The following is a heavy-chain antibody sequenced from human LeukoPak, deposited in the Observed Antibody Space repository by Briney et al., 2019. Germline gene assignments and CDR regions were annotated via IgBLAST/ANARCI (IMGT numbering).Heavy chain of an antibody. D-gene: IGHD3-16*01. Sequence: GGSLRLSCVASGFTFSSYSVNWVRQAPGKGLEWVSSISTSSIYIYYADSVKGRFTISRDNSKNSLYLQMNSLRAEDTAVYYCASFGSASGGDHDAFDIWGQRTMVTVSS. CDR2: ISTSSIYI. V-gene: IGHV3-21*01. CDR3: ASFGSASGGDHDAFDI. CDR1: GFTFSSYS. J-gene: IGHJ3*02.